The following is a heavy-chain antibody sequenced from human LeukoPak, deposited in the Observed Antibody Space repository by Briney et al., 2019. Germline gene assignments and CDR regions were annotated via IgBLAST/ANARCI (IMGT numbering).Heavy chain of an antibody. J-gene: IGHJ4*02. CDR3: ASTTETYYDILTGYSTAPFDY. D-gene: IGHD3-9*01. V-gene: IGHV4-34*01. CDR1: GGSFSGYY. CDR2: INHSGST. Sequence: PSETLSLTCAVYGGSFSGYYWSWIRQPPGKGLEWIGEINHSGSTNYNPSLKSRVTISVDTSKNQFSLKLSSVTAADTAVYYCASTTETYYDILTGYSTAPFDYWGQGTLVTVSS.